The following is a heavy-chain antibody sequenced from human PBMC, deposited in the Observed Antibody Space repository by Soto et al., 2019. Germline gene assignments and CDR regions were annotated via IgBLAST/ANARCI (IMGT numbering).Heavy chain of an antibody. Sequence: QVQLVQSGAEVKKPGSSVKVSCKASGGTFSDYGIHWVRLAPGQGLEWMGGIIPIFGTANYAQKFQGRVNIFADESTTTTYMELSSLRSKDSAVYYCARGWDNYDSSGLRTWFDPWGQGTLVTVSS. D-gene: IGHD3-22*01. CDR1: GGTFSDYG. J-gene: IGHJ5*02. V-gene: IGHV1-69*01. CDR3: ARGWDNYDSSGLRTWFDP. CDR2: IIPIFGTA.